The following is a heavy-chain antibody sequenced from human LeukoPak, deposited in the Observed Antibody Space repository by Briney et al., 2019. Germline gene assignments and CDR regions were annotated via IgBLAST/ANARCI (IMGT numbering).Heavy chain of an antibody. CDR3: AREFGSGRDYYYYMDV. D-gene: IGHD3-10*01. Sequence: SVKVSCKASGYTFTKYDMHWVRQAPGQGLEWMGGIIPIFGTANYAQKFQGRVTITADESTSTAYMELSSLRSEDTAVYYCAREFGSGRDYYYYMDVWGKGTTVTVSS. V-gene: IGHV1-69*13. J-gene: IGHJ6*03. CDR2: IIPIFGTA. CDR1: GYTFTKYD.